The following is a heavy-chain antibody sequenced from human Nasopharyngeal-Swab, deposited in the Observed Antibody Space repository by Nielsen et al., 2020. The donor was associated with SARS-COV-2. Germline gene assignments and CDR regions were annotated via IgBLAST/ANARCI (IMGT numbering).Heavy chain of an antibody. V-gene: IGHV1-46*02. CDR2: IHPSGGGT. D-gene: IGHD1-26*01. J-gene: IGHJ4*02. Sequence: ASVKVSCKASGYTFNSHYMHWVRQAPGQGPEWMGIIHPSGGGTSYAQKFQGRVTMTSDMSTTTVYMELSSLRSEDTAVYYCARDCFFDGSDSSVIDHWGQGTSVTVSS. CDR1: GYTFNSHY. CDR3: ARDCFFDGSDSSVIDH.